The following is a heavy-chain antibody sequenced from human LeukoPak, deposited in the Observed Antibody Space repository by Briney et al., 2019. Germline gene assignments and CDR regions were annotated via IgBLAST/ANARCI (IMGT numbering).Heavy chain of an antibody. V-gene: IGHV4-30-2*01. CDR2: IYHSGST. D-gene: IGHD2-15*01. Sequence: PSQTLSLTCAVSGGSISSGGYSWSWIRQPPGKGLEWIGYIYHSGSTYYNPSLKSRVTISVDRSKNQFSLKLSSVTAADTAVYYCATPRGSYDDCSGGSCPFDYWGQGTLVTVSS. J-gene: IGHJ4*02. CDR3: ATPRGSYDDCSGGSCPFDY. CDR1: GGSISSGGYS.